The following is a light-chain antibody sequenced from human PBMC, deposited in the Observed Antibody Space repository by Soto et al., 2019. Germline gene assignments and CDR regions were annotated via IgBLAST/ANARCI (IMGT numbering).Light chain of an antibody. V-gene: IGKV3-20*01. CDR1: QSVTSNY. J-gene: IGKJ2*01. Sequence: EVVLTQSPGTLSLSPGERATLSCRASQSVTSNYLARYQQKPGLAPRLLIYGASSRATDIPDRFSGSGSGTDFTLTLSRLEPEDFALYYCQQYVSSPVTFGQGTKLEIK. CDR2: GAS. CDR3: QQYVSSPVT.